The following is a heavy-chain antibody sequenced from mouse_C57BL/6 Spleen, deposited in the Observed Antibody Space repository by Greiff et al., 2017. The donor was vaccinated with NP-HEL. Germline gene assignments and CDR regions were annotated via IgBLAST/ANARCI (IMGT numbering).Heavy chain of an antibody. CDR3: ASHNYDYSYYAMDY. CDR2: IYPGDGDT. J-gene: IGHJ4*01. CDR1: GYAFSSSW. Sequence: QVQLKQSGPELVKPGASVKISCKASGYAFSSSWMNWVKQRPGKGLEWIGRIYPGDGDTNYNGKFKGKATLTADKSSSTAYMQLSSLTSEDSAVYFCASHNYDYSYYAMDYWGQGTSVTVSS. D-gene: IGHD2-4*01. V-gene: IGHV1-82*01.